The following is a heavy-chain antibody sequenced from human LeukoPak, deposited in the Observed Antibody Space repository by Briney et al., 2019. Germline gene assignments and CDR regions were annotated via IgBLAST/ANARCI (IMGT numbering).Heavy chain of an antibody. J-gene: IGHJ4*02. V-gene: IGHV3-21*01. Sequence: GGSLRLSCAASGFTFSSYSMTWVRQASGNGLEWVSSISSSSSYIYYAGSVKGRFTISRDNAKNSLYLQMNSLRAEDTAVYYCARDPDPYDSSGYYYYWGQGTLVTVSS. D-gene: IGHD3-22*01. CDR1: GFTFSSYS. CDR3: ARDPDPYDSSGYYYY. CDR2: ISSSSSYI.